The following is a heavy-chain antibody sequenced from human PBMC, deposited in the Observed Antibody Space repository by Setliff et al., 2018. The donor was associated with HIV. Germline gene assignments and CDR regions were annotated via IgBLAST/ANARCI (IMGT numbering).Heavy chain of an antibody. J-gene: IGHJ4*01. V-gene: IGHV3-23*01. D-gene: IGHD2-15*01. CDR2: ISGSGDRT. CDR1: GFTFSTHC. Sequence: TGGSLRLSCAASGFTFSTHCMSWVRQAPGKGLEWVSVISGSGDRTFYADSVKGRFTISRDNSKNTLYLQINGLRVEDTAIYYCAKDGISGGAYPPYYFDYWGHGTLVTVSS. CDR3: AKDGISGGAYPPYYFDY.